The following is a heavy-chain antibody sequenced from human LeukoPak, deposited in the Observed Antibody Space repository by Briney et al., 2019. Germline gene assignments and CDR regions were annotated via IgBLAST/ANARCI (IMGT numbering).Heavy chain of an antibody. V-gene: IGHV4-61*02. J-gene: IGHJ6*03. CDR2: IYTSGST. CDR1: GGSISSGSYY. Sequence: SETLSLTCTVSGGSISSGSYYWSWIRQPAGKRLEWIGRIYTSGSTNYNPSLKSRVTISVDTSKNQFSLKLSSVTAADTAVYYCARGVLNWNDDSYYYYLDVWGKGTTVTVSS. D-gene: IGHD1-1*01. CDR3: ARGVLNWNDDSYYYYLDV.